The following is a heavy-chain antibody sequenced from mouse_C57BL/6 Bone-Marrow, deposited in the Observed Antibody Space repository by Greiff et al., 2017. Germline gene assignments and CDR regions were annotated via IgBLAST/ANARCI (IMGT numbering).Heavy chain of an antibody. CDR3: ARRSYNPYWYFDV. CDR2: ISSGSSTI. Sequence: EVKLMESGGGLVKPGGSLKLSCAASGFTFSDYGMHWVRQAPEKGLEWVAYISSGSSTIYYADTVKGRFTISRDNAKNTLFLQMTSLRSEDTAMYYCARRSYNPYWYFDVWGTGTTVTVSS. D-gene: IGHD1-1*01. V-gene: IGHV5-17*01. J-gene: IGHJ1*03. CDR1: GFTFSDYG.